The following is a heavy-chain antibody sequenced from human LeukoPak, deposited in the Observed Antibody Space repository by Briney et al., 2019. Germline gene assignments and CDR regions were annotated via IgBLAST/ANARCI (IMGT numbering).Heavy chain of an antibody. Sequence: PSETLSHTCTVSGGSISSGDYYWSWIRQPPGKGLEWIGYIYYSGSTYYNPSLKSRVTISVDTSKNQFSLKLSSVTAADTAVYYCARGRGWQLLWDGYYFDYWGQGTLVTVSS. V-gene: IGHV4-30-4*01. J-gene: IGHJ4*02. CDR1: GGSISSGDYY. CDR2: IYYSGST. CDR3: ARGRGWQLLWDGYYFDY. D-gene: IGHD2-15*01.